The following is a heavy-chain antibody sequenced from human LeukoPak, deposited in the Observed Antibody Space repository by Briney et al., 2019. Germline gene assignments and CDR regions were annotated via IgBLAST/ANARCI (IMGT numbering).Heavy chain of an antibody. D-gene: IGHD1-26*01. J-gene: IGHJ4*02. V-gene: IGHV3-21*01. CDR2: ISSSSSYI. Sequence: PGGSLRLSCAASGFTFSSYSMNWVRQAPGKGLEWVSSISSSSSYIYYADSVKGRFTISRDNAKNSLYLQTNSLRAEDTAVYYCARVRVGATTYNFDYWGQGTLVTVSS. CDR3: ARVRVGATTYNFDY. CDR1: GFTFSSYS.